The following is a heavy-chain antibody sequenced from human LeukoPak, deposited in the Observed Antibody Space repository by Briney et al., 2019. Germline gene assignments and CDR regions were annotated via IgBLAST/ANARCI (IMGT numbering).Heavy chain of an antibody. CDR1: GYTFTING. CDR2: ISANSGDT. D-gene: IGHD6-13*01. CDR3: ARDRWYAFDY. V-gene: IGHV1-18*01. J-gene: IGHJ4*02. Sequence: ASVKVSCKASGYTFTINGISWVRQAPGRGLEWMGWISANSGDTIYAEKFHGRVTLTRDTSTGTAYMELNSLTYDDTAVYCCARDRWYAFDYWGQGTLVTVSS.